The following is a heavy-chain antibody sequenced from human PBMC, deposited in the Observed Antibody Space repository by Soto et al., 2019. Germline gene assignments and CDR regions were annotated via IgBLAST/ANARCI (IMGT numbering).Heavy chain of an antibody. J-gene: IGHJ5*02. CDR3: AHRRSRFRCSGGSCYPDNWFDP. CDR1: GFSLSTSGVG. CDR2: IYWDDDK. D-gene: IGHD2-15*01. V-gene: IGHV2-5*02. Sequence: SGPTLVNPTQTLTLTCTFSGFSLSTSGVGVGWIRQPPGKALEWLALIYWDDDKRYSPSLKSRLTITKDTSKNQVVLTMTNMDPVDTATYYCAHRRSRFRCSGGSCYPDNWFDPWGQGTLVTAPQ.